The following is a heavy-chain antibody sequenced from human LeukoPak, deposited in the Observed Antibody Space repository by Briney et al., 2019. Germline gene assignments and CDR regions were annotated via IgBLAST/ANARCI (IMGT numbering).Heavy chain of an antibody. CDR1: GYTFTSYA. CDR2: ISAYNGNT. CDR3: ARDIVVVPAAPRPNYYYYGMDV. V-gene: IGHV1-18*01. Sequence: GASVKVSCKASGYTFTSYAMHWVRQAPGQGLEWMGWISAYNGNTNYAQKLQGRVTMTTDTSTSTAYMELRSLRSDDTAVYYCARDIVVVPAAPRPNYYYYGMDVWGQGTTVTVSS. J-gene: IGHJ6*02. D-gene: IGHD2-2*01.